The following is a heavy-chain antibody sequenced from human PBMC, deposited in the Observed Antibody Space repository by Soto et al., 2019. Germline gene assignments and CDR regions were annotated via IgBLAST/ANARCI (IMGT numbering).Heavy chain of an antibody. CDR3: ARGRYGDY. J-gene: IGHJ4*02. Sequence: QVHLVQSGAEVKKPGASVKVSCKASGYTFTSYGITWVRQAPGQGLEWMGWISAHNGNTDYAQKFQGRVIVTRDTSMSTAYMELRSLRSDDTAVYYCARGRYGDYWGQGALVTVSS. CDR2: ISAHNGNT. D-gene: IGHD1-1*01. CDR1: GYTFTSYG. V-gene: IGHV1-18*01.